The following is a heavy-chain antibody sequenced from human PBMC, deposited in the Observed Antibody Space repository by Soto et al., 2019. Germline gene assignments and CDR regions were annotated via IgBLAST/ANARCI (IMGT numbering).Heavy chain of an antibody. D-gene: IGHD3-16*01. CDR1: GGSISRYY. V-gene: IGHV4-59*01. Sequence: QVQLQESGPGLVKPSETLSLTCTVSGGSISRYYWSWIRQPPGKGLEWIGFIFYSGSTSYNPSLKCRVTISMAHSGYQFALGLNSLTCAEPGLYYGEGVMGDAGLSYGRWGRGTLVAVSS. J-gene: IGHJ4*02. CDR2: IFYSGST. CDR3: EGVMGDAGLSYGR.